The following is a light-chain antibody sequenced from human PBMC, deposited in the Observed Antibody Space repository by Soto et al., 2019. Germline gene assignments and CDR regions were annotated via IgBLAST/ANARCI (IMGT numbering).Light chain of an antibody. CDR1: QSLLHSNGYTY. CDR3: MQALQTPWT. V-gene: IGKV2-28*01. Sequence: DIVMTQSPLSLPVPPGEPASISCRSSQSLLHSNGYTYLDWYLQKPGQSPHLLIYLGSNRASGVPDRFSGSGSGTDFTLKISSVAAEDVVVYYCMQALQTPWTCGQGTRLEIK. J-gene: IGKJ1*01. CDR2: LGS.